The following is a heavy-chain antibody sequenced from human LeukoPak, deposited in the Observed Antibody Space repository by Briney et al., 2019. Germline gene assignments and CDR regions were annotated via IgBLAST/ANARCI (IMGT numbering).Heavy chain of an antibody. CDR3: ARGSYSAAIDY. D-gene: IGHD3-10*01. V-gene: IGHV3-48*03. CDR2: ISSSGSTI. Sequence: GGSLRLSCAASGFTFSSYEMNWVRQAPGKGLEWVSYISSSGSTIYNADSVKGRFTISRDNAKNSLYLQMNSLRAEDTAVYYCARGSYSAAIDYWGQGTLVTVSS. J-gene: IGHJ4*02. CDR1: GFTFSSYE.